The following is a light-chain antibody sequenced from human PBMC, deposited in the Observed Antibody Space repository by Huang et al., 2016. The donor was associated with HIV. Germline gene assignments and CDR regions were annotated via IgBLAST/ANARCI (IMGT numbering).Light chain of an antibody. CDR1: QSVSSF. J-gene: IGKJ1*01. CDR3: QQSYSAT. Sequence: DIQMTQSPSSLSASVGDRVTITCRASQSVSSFLNWYQQKPGKAPKLLIYTASDLEGGVPSRFSGSGSGTEFTLTINKLQPEDFATYYCQQSYSATFGQGTKVEIK. CDR2: TAS. V-gene: IGKV1-39*01.